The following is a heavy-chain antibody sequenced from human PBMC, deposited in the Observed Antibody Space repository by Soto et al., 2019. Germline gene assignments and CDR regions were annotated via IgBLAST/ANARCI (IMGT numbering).Heavy chain of an antibody. CDR3: ARAPVGLDTISYFDY. CDR2: IYNGGST. D-gene: IGHD3-3*01. Sequence: SETLSLTCTVSGDSVSSVGFHWAWLRRRPGKGLEWIGYIYNGGSTYYRPSLESRMLLSLPATSNHYSLRLTSVTAADTAVYFFARAPVGLDTISYFDYWGQGNLVTVSS. J-gene: IGHJ4*02. CDR1: GDSVSSVGFH. V-gene: IGHV4-30-4*01.